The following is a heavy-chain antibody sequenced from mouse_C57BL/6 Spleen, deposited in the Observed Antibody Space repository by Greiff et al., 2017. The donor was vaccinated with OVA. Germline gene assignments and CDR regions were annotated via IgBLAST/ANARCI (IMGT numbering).Heavy chain of an antibody. CDR1: GYTFTSYG. CDR2: INPSNGGP. J-gene: IGHJ3*01. CDR3: AGGLLRSAWFAY. Sequence: VQLQQPGTELAKPGASVKLSCKASGYTFTSYGMSWVKQRPGQGLEWIGNINPSNGGPNYNEKFKSKATLTVDKSSSTAYMQLSSLTSEDSAVYYCAGGLLRSAWFAYWGQGTLVTVSA. D-gene: IGHD1-1*01. V-gene: IGHV1-53*01.